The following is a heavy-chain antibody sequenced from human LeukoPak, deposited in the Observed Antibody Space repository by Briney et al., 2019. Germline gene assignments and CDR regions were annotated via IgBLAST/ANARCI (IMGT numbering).Heavy chain of an antibody. CDR1: GVSISSYY. CDR2: IYYSGST. CDR3: AGVVVAAYHREYYFDY. D-gene: IGHD2-15*01. V-gene: IGHV4-59*01. Sequence: PSETLSLTCTGSGVSISSYYWSWLRQPPGKGLEWIGYIYYSGSTNYNPSLKSRVTISVDTSKHQFSLKLSSVTAADTAVYYCAGVVVAAYHREYYFDYWGQGTLVTVSS. J-gene: IGHJ4*02.